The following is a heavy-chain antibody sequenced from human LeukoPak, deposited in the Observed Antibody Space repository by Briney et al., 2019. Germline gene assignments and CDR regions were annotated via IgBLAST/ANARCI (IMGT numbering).Heavy chain of an antibody. CDR1: GGSISSYY. CDR2: IFNRGST. D-gene: IGHD4-17*01. Sequence: SETLSLTCTVSGGSISSYYWSWIRQPPGKGLEWIGYIFNRGSTNYNPSLKSRVTISVDTSKNQFTLKLSSVTAADTAVYYCARASKDHDYGDYIKINGMDVWGQGTTVTVS. J-gene: IGHJ6*02. V-gene: IGHV4-59*01. CDR3: ARASKDHDYGDYIKINGMDV.